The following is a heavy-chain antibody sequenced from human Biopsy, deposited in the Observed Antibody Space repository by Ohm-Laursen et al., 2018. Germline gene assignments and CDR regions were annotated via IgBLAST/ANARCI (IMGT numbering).Heavy chain of an antibody. CDR2: ISSGGTTI. CDR1: GFPFSDYY. V-gene: IGHV3-11*01. Sequence: SLRLSCAASGFPFSDYYMRWIRQAPGKGLEWVSYISSGGTTIYYADSVKGRFTISRDNAKNSLYLQMNSLRADDTAVYYCARDTRWSPCHMGVWGQGTTVTVSS. J-gene: IGHJ6*02. CDR3: ARDTRWSPCHMGV. D-gene: IGHD4-23*01.